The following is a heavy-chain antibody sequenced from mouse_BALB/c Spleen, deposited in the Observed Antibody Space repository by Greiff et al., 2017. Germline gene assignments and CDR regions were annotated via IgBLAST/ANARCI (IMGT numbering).Heavy chain of an antibody. CDR2: IYPGDGDT. CDR3: ARRVYYDYDWSSWFAY. D-gene: IGHD2-4*01. CDR1: GYTFTSYW. Sequence: VKLQESGAELARPGASVKLSCKASGYTFTSYWMQWVKQRPGQGLEWIRAIYPGDGDTRYTQKFKGKATLTADKSSSTAYMQLSSLASEDSAVYYCARRVYYDYDWSSWFAYWGQGTLVTVSA. V-gene: IGHV1-87*01. J-gene: IGHJ3*01.